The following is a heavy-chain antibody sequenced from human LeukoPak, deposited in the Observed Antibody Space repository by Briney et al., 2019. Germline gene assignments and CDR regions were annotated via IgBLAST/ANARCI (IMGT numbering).Heavy chain of an antibody. D-gene: IGHD6-13*01. J-gene: IGHJ4*02. Sequence: PSETLSLTCTVPGGSLSSGGYYWSWIRQPPGKGLEWIGYIYYSGSTYYNPSLKSRVTISVDTSKNQFSLKLSSVTAADTAVYYCARSLGKKYSSSWYYFDYWGQGTLVTVSS. CDR3: ARSLGKKYSSSWYYFDY. CDR1: GGSLSSGGYY. V-gene: IGHV4-31*03. CDR2: IYYSGST.